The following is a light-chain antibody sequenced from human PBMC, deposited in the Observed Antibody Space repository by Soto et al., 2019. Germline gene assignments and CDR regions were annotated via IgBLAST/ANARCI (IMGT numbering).Light chain of an antibody. V-gene: IGLV2-14*01. CDR2: QVS. CDR3: RSYSSSSTFYV. CDR1: SSHLGGFYY. Sequence: QSGLTQPASVGGSPGQTITISCTGTSSHLGGFYYVSWYQHHPGKDPKLMLYQVSNRPSGVSNRFSGSKSGNTASLTISGLQAEDEADYFCRSYSSSSTFYVFGAGTKVTGL. J-gene: IGLJ1*01.